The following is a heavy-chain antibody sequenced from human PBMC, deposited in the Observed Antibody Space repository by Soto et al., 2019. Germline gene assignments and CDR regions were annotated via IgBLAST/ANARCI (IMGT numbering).Heavy chain of an antibody. D-gene: IGHD4-4*01. Sequence: QVQLVESGGGVVQPGRSLRLSCAASGFTFSSYAMHWVRQAPGKGLEWVAVISYDGSNKYYADSVKGRFTISRDNSKNTLFLQMNSRRAEDTAVYYCARPLWRDDYNWGYFDLWGRGTLGTVSS. J-gene: IGHJ2*01. CDR3: ARPLWRDDYNWGYFDL. CDR1: GFTFSSYA. V-gene: IGHV3-30-3*01. CDR2: ISYDGSNK.